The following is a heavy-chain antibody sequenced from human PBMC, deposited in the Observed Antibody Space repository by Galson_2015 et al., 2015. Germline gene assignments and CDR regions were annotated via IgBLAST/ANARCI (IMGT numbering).Heavy chain of an antibody. D-gene: IGHD3-22*01. Sequence: SGTPFLTRGVSGYSLSSGFYWGWVRPPPGKGGGWVWGIYHNGGTHHNPSPKSRVTISVDTSKNQFSLKLSSVTAADTAVYYCARDPPDSSGYFPSYYYMDVWGEGTTVTVSS. CDR3: ARDPPDSSGYFPSYYYMDV. CDR2: IYHNGGT. V-gene: IGHV4-38-2*02. CDR1: GYSLSSGFY. J-gene: IGHJ6*03.